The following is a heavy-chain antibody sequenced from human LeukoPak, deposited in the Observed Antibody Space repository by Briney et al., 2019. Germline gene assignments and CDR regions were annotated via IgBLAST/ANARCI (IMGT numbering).Heavy chain of an antibody. J-gene: IGHJ4*02. CDR2: IFTGGGT. CDR1: GFSVRTNF. D-gene: IGHD3-22*01. CDR3: TRSGYRHPYHFDS. Sequence: GGSLRLSCAVSGFSVRTNFMGWVRQAPGKGLEWVSVIFTGGGTDHADSVKGRFTISRDNFKNTLSLQMNSLRAEDTPIYYCTRSGYRHPYHFDSWGQGTLVTVSS. V-gene: IGHV3-53*01.